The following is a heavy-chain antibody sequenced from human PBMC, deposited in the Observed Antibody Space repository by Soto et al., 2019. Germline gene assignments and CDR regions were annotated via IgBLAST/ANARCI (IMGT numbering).Heavy chain of an antibody. CDR3: ARDVGTIFGEFDY. D-gene: IGHD3-3*01. CDR1: GGSVSSGSYY. CDR2: IYYSGST. J-gene: IGHJ4*02. V-gene: IGHV4-61*01. Sequence: QVQLQESGPGLVKPSETLSLTCTVSGGSVSSGSYYWSWNRQPPGKGLEWIGYIYYSGSTNYNPSLKSRVTISVDTSKNQFSLKLSSVTAADTAVYYCARDVGTIFGEFDYWGQGTLVTVSS.